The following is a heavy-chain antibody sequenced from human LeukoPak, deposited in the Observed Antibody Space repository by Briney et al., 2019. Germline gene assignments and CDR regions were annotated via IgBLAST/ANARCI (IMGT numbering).Heavy chain of an antibody. CDR1: VFTDNINY. CDR3: ARDQYSSNWYVHH. D-gene: IGHD6-19*01. V-gene: IGHV3-53*01. J-gene: IGHJ1*01. CDR2: ISSGGSA. Sequence: PGVPLRLSCAPSVFTDNINYMSWPPQAPGKALEGVPHISSGGSAYFADLVEGRFTISRDNSKNTLYLQMNSLRAEDTAVYYCARDQYSSNWYVHHWGQGTLVTVS.